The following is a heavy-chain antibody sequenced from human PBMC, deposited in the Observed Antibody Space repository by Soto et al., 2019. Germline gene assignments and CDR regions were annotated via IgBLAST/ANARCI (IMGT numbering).Heavy chain of an antibody. CDR2: INHSGST. Sequence: SETLSLTCAVYGGSFSGYYWSWIRQPPGKGLEWIGEINHSGSTSYNPSLKSRVTISVDTSKNQFSLKLSSVTAADTAVYYCAGGPAVAALDYWGQGTLVTVSS. CDR1: GGSFSGYY. J-gene: IGHJ4*02. CDR3: AGGPAVAALDY. V-gene: IGHV4-34*01. D-gene: IGHD6-19*01.